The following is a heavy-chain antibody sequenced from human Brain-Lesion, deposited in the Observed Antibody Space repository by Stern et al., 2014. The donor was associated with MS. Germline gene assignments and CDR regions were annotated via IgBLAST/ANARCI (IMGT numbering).Heavy chain of an antibody. CDR2: IFNSGSN. CDR1: GGSISSGGYY. Sequence: DQLVESGPGLVKPSQNLSLSCTVSGGSISSGGYYWSWIRQPAGKGLEWIGRIFNSGSNSYNPSLKSRVTISIDPSKNQFSLRLNPMTAADTAVYYCARGRVVPGFQYYATDVWGQGTTVIVSS. V-gene: IGHV4-61*02. CDR3: ARGRVVPGFQYYATDV. J-gene: IGHJ6*02. D-gene: IGHD2-2*01.